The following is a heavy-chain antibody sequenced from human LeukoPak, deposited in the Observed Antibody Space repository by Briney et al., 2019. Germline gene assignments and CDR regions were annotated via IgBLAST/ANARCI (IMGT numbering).Heavy chain of an antibody. CDR3: ARDRIAAAGTPFDY. Sequence: GGSLRLSCAASGFTFSSYGMHWVRQAPGKGLEWVSSISSSSSYIYYADSVKGRFTISRDNAKNSLYLQMNSLRAEDTAVYYCARDRIAAAGTPFDYWGQGTLVTVSS. V-gene: IGHV3-21*01. D-gene: IGHD6-13*01. CDR2: ISSSSSYI. J-gene: IGHJ4*02. CDR1: GFTFSSYG.